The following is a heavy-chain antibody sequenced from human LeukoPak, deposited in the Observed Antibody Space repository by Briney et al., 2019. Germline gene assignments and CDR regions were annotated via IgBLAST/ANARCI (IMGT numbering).Heavy chain of an antibody. CDR1: GCTVSSNY. J-gene: IGHJ4*02. D-gene: IGHD1-26*01. CDR2: IYSGGST. Sequence: GGSLRLSCAASGCTVSSNYMSWVRQAPGKGLEWVSIIYSGGSTSYSDSVKGRFTISRDNSKNTLYLQMNSLRAEDRAVYYYARRLEYSGSKGVFDYWGQGTLVTVSS. V-gene: IGHV3-66*01. CDR3: ARRLEYSGSKGVFDY.